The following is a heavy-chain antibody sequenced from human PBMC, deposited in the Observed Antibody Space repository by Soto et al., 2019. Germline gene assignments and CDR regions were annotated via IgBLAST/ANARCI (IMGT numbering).Heavy chain of an antibody. CDR2: INHSGST. Sequence: PSETLSLTCTVSGGSISNYYWSWIRQPPGKGLEWIGYINHSGSTNYNPSLKSRVTISVDTSKNQFSLKLSSVTAADTAVYYCARGRGLLLWFGEFPLGYWGQGTLVTVPQ. J-gene: IGHJ4*02. CDR1: GGSISNYY. V-gene: IGHV4-59*12. D-gene: IGHD3-10*01. CDR3: ARGRGLLLWFGEFPLGY.